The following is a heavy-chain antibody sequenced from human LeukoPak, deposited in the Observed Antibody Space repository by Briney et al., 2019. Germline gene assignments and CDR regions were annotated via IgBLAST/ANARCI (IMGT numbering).Heavy chain of an antibody. Sequence: GGSLRLSCAASGFTFSHYWMSWVRQAPGKGLEWVANIKQDGSEKYYVDSVKGRFTISRDNAKNSLNLQMNSLRAEDTALYYCATHRGYSYGTAEDFDYWGQGTLVTVSS. CDR2: IKQDGSEK. V-gene: IGHV3-7*01. J-gene: IGHJ4*02. CDR3: ATHRGYSYGTAEDFDY. CDR1: GFTFSHYW. D-gene: IGHD5-18*01.